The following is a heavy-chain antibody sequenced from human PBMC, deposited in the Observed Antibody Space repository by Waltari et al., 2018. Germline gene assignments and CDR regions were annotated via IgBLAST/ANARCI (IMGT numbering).Heavy chain of an antibody. CDR2: IKQDGSDT. J-gene: IGHJ4*02. V-gene: IGHV3-7*01. CDR3: ATSGWYCFDY. Sequence: EVQLVESGGGLVKQGGSLRLYCAAAGFNLSSFWKNWVRQTPGKGLEWVAVIKQDGSDTDYADSLKARFTISGYNAKNSLYLQMHSLGADDTAVYYCATSGWYCFDYWGQGTLVTVSS. CDR1: GFNLSSFW. D-gene: IGHD6-19*01.